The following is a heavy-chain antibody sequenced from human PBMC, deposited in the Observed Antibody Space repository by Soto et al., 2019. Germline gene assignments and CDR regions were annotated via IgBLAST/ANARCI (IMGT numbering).Heavy chain of an antibody. V-gene: IGHV1-3*01. J-gene: IGHJ3*02. CDR1: GYTFTSYA. CDR3: ASPTSYYGTSEDAFDI. D-gene: IGHD3-22*01. Sequence: QVQLVQSGAEVKKPGASVKVSCKASGYTFTSYAMHWVRQAPGQRLEWMGWINAGNGNTKYSQKFQGRVTITRDTSASTAYMELSSLRSEDTAVYYCASPTSYYGTSEDAFDIWGQGTMVTVSS. CDR2: INAGNGNT.